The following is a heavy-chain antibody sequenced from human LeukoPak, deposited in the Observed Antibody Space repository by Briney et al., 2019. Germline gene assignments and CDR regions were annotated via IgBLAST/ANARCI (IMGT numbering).Heavy chain of an antibody. CDR2: INWNGGST. D-gene: IGHD3-22*01. CDR3: ARASDLMDSSGYYLDY. V-gene: IGHV3-20*04. Sequence: PTGGSLRLSCAASGFTFDDYGMSWVRQAPGKGLEWVSGINWNGGSTGYADSVKGRFTISRDNAKNSLYLQMNSLRAEDTAVYYCARASDLMDSSGYYLDYWGQGTLVTVSS. J-gene: IGHJ4*02. CDR1: GFTFDDYG.